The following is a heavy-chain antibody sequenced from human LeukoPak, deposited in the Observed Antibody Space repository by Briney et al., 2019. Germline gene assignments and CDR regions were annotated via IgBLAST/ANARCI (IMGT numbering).Heavy chain of an antibody. CDR1: GGSISSYY. CDR3: ARTVAGPFDY. J-gene: IGHJ4*02. V-gene: IGHV4-59*01. Sequence: PSETLSLTCTVSGGSISSYYWSWIRHPPGKGLEWIGYIYYSGSTNYNPSLKSRVTISVDTSKNQFSLKLSSVTAADTVVYYCARTVAGPFDYWGQGTLVTVSS. CDR2: IYYSGST. D-gene: IGHD6-19*01.